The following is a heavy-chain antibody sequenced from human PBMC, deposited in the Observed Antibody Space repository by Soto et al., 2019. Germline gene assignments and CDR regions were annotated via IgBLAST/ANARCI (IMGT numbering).Heavy chain of an antibody. CDR1: GFTFSNFS. CDR2: IRSKAYGGTT. J-gene: IGHJ4*02. Sequence: PGGSLRLSCAVSGFTFSNFSINWVRQAPGKGLEWVGFIRSKAYGGTTEYAASVKGRFTISRDDSKSIAYLQMNSLKTEDTAVYYCTRVDDDFWSGYSPPDYWAQGTLVTVSS. D-gene: IGHD3-3*01. CDR3: TRVDDDFWSGYSPPDY. V-gene: IGHV3-49*04.